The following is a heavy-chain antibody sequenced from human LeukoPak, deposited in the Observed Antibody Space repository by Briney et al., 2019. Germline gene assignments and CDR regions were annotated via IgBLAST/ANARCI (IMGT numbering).Heavy chain of an antibody. J-gene: IGHJ2*01. D-gene: IGHD4-17*01. CDR3: AKDQNHNYGDNPQGYFDL. Sequence: PGGSLRLSCAASGFTFDDYAMHWVRQAPGKGLEWVSGISWNSGSIGYADSVKGRFTISRDNAKNSLYLQMNSLRAEDTALYYCAKDQNHNYGDNPQGYFDLWGRGTLVTVSS. CDR2: ISWNSGSI. V-gene: IGHV3-9*01. CDR1: GFTFDDYA.